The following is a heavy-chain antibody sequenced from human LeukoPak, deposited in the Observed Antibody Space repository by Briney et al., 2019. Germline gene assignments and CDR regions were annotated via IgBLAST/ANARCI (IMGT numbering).Heavy chain of an antibody. D-gene: IGHD1-1*01. CDR2: TKHDGSEK. J-gene: IGHJ3*02. CDR3: ARGPGRVATTATGSLDI. CDR1: GFSFSSYW. Sequence: GGSLRLSCAASGFSFSSYWMSWVRQPPGKGLEWVANTKHDGSEKYYVDSVKGRFSISRDDAKNSVYLQMNSLRADDTAVYYCARGPGRVATTATGSLDIWGQGTMVTVSS. V-gene: IGHV3-7*05.